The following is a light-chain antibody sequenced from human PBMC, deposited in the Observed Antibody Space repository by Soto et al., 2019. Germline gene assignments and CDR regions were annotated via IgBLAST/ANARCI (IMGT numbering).Light chain of an antibody. CDR3: HHYDNLQLS. CDR1: RDVGSD. V-gene: IGKV1-6*01. CDR2: AAS. J-gene: IGKJ4*01. Sequence: TQMTQSPLSLSASVGEKIIITCRASRDVGSDVSWYQQKPGKAPKLLIYAASSLQSGVPSRFSGSGPGTDFTFTISSLQPEDIATYYCHHYDNLQLSVGGGTQV.